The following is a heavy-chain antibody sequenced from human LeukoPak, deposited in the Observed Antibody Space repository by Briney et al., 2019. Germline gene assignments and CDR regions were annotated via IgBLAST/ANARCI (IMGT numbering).Heavy chain of an antibody. V-gene: IGHV4-4*07. CDR1: GGSISSYY. D-gene: IGHD6-13*01. CDR3: ARVRRQLVLSYYYYYMDV. J-gene: IGHJ6*03. CDR2: IYTSGST. Sequence: PSETLSLTCTVSGGSISSYYWSWIRQPAGKGLEWIGRIYTSGSTNYNPSLKSRVTISVDTSKNQFSLKLSSVTAADTAVYYCARVRRQLVLSYYYYYMDVWGKGTTVTVSS.